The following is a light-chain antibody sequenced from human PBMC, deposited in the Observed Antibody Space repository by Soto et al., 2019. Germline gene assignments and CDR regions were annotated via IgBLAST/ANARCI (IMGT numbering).Light chain of an antibody. CDR2: EAS. Sequence: DIPLTQSPSPLSASVGDRVTITCRASQTVKSWLAWYQQKSGKGPKLLIYEASSLESVVPSRFSGSGSGTEFTLNVSSLQPDDFATYYCQPYTTSPWPFGQGTKLDI. V-gene: IGKV1-5*03. J-gene: IGKJ1*01. CDR3: QPYTTSPWP. CDR1: QTVKSW.